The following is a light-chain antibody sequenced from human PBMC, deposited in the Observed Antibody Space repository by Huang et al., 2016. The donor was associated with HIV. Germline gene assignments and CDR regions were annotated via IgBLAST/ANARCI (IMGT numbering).Light chain of an antibody. CDR2: SAA. CDR1: QSVTSK. Sequence: EVVMTQSPAILSVSPGERATLSCRASQSVTSKLAWYQQQPGQAPRLLIYSAATRATGIPARVSGSGSGTEFTLTISSLQSEDFAVYYCQHYNNWPWWTFGQGTKVEIK. CDR3: QHYNNWPWWT. V-gene: IGKV3-15*01. J-gene: IGKJ1*01.